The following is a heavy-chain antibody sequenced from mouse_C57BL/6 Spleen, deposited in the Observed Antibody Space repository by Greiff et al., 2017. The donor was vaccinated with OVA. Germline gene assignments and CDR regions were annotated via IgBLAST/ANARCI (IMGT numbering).Heavy chain of an antibody. J-gene: IGHJ4*01. CDR1: GYTFTSYW. D-gene: IGHD1-1*01. CDR3: AGWGYYGSSYVHYAMDY. Sequence: QVQLQQPGAELVKPGASVKLSCKASGYTFTSYWMHWVKQRPGRGLEWIGRIDPDGGGTKYNEKFKSKATLTVDKPSSTAYMQLSSLTSEDSAVYYCAGWGYYGSSYVHYAMDYWGQGTSVTVSS. CDR2: IDPDGGGT. V-gene: IGHV1-72*01.